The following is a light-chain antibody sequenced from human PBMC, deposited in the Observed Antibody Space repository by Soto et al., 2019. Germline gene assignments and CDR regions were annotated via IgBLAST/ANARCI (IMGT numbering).Light chain of an antibody. CDR3: QQYNNWPRT. Sequence: EIVMTQSPATLSVSPGERATLSCRASQSVSGNLAWYQQKPGQAPRLHIYGASTRTTGIPARFSGSGSGTEFTLTISSLQSEDFAVYYCQQYNNWPRTFGQGTKVEIK. J-gene: IGKJ1*01. CDR2: GAS. CDR1: QSVSGN. V-gene: IGKV3-15*01.